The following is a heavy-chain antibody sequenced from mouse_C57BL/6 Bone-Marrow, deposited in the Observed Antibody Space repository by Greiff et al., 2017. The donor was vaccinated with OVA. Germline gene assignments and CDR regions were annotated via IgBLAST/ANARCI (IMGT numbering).Heavy chain of an antibody. Sequence: DVMLVESGGGLVKPGGSLKLSCAASGFTFSSYAMSWVRQTPEKRLEWVATISDGGSYTYYPDNVKGRFTISRDNAKNNLYLQMSHLKSEDTAMYYCARGEYSKDFDVWGTGTTVTVSS. V-gene: IGHV5-4*03. CDR3: ARGEYSKDFDV. D-gene: IGHD5-1*01. J-gene: IGHJ1*03. CDR1: GFTFSSYA. CDR2: ISDGGSYT.